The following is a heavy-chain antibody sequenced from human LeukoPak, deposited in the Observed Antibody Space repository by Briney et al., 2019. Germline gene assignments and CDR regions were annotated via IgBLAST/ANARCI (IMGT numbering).Heavy chain of an antibody. D-gene: IGHD3-22*01. J-gene: IGHJ4*02. Sequence: GASEKVSCKASGYTFTSYGISWVRQAPGQGLEWMGWISDYNGNTNYAQKLQGRVTMTTDTSTSTAYMELRSLRSDDTAVYYCARDTYYYDSSGYDLHWGQGTLVAVSS. CDR1: GYTFTSYG. V-gene: IGHV1-18*01. CDR3: ARDTYYYDSSGYDLH. CDR2: ISDYNGNT.